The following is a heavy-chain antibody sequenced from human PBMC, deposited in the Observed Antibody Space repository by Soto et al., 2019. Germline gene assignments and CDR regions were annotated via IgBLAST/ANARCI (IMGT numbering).Heavy chain of an antibody. J-gene: IGHJ5*02. CDR1: GFTFSSYG. Sequence: PGGSLRLSCAASGFTFSSYGMHWVRQAPGKGLEWVAVISYDGSNKYYADSVKGRFTISRDNSKNTLYLQMNSLRAEDTAVYYCAKDKFLWFGESSNWFDPWGQGTLVIVSS. CDR3: AKDKFLWFGESSNWFDP. V-gene: IGHV3-30*18. CDR2: ISYDGSNK. D-gene: IGHD3-10*01.